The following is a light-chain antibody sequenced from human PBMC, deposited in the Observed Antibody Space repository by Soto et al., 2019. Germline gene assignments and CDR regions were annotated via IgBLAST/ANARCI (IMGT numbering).Light chain of an antibody. CDR2: DVS. V-gene: IGKV1-5*01. J-gene: IGKJ1*01. Sequence: DIQMTQSPSSLSASVGDRVTIPCRASQSISTWLAWYQQKPGKAPKVLIYDVSSLERAVPSRFSGSGSGTEFTLTISSLEPEDFAVYYCQQRGHWPRTFGQGTKVDIK. CDR3: QQRGHWPRT. CDR1: QSISTW.